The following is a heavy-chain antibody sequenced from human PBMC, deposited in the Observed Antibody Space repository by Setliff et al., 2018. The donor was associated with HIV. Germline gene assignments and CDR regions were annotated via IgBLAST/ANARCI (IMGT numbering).Heavy chain of an antibody. CDR2: IYYSGST. CDR3: ARRGMTVVVFDY. D-gene: IGHD3-22*01. J-gene: IGHJ4*02. V-gene: IGHV4-59*12. Sequence: TSETLSLTCTVSGGSISSYYWSWIRQPPGKGLEWIGYIYYSGSTNYNPSLKSRVTISVDTSKNQFSLKLRSVTAADTAVYYCARRGMTVVVFDYWGQGTLVTVSS. CDR1: GGSISSYY.